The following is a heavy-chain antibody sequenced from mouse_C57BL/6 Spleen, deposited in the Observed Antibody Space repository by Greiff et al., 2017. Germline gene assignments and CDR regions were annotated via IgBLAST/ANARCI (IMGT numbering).Heavy chain of an antibody. J-gene: IGHJ3*01. CDR2: ISDGGSYT. CDR3: ARGGYGSQTWFAY. CDR1: GFTFSSYA. D-gene: IGHD1-1*01. V-gene: IGHV5-4*01. Sequence: EVQVVESGGGLVKPGGSLKLSCAASGFTFSSYAMSWVRQTPEKRLEWVATISDGGSYTYYPDNVKGRFTISRDNAKNNLYLQMGHLKSEDTAMYYCARGGYGSQTWFAYWGQGTLVTVSA.